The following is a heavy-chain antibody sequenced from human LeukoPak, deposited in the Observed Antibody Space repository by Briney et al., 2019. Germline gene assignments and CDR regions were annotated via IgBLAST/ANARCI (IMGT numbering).Heavy chain of an antibody. J-gene: IGHJ6*02. D-gene: IGHD5-18*01. CDR3: AKDQGRIDTAMVNTNYYYYGMDV. Sequence: PGGSLRLSCEGSGFSFSAYNMNWVRQAPGKGLESISYISSSSATIFYADSVKGRFTISRDNSKNTLYLQMNSLRAEDTAVYYCAKDQGRIDTAMVNTNYYYYGMDVWGQGTTVTVSS. V-gene: IGHV3-48*01. CDR1: GFSFSAYN. CDR2: ISSSSATI.